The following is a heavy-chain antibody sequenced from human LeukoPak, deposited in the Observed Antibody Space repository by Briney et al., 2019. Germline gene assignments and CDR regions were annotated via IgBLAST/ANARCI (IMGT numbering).Heavy chain of an antibody. CDR1: GFSLSNYW. J-gene: IGHJ4*02. Sequence: AGGSLRLSCAASGFSLSNYWMNWVRQAPGKGLEWVANIKQDGSEKNYVDSVKGRFSISRDNAKNSLILQMNSLRDEDTAVYYCARGVWAPFDSWGQGTLDSVSS. CDR2: IKQDGSEK. V-gene: IGHV3-7*01. D-gene: IGHD7-27*01. CDR3: ARGVWAPFDS.